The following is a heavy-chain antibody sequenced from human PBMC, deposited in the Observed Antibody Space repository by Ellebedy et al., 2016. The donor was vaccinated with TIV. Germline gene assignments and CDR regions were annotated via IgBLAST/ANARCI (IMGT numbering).Heavy chain of an antibody. V-gene: IGHV1-69*08. CDR1: GSIFRSYT. J-gene: IGHJ6*02. D-gene: IGHD3-22*01. Sequence: AASVKVSCKTSGSIFRSYTISWVRQAPGHGLEWMGKIIPIFGTTNYAQKFQDRVTITADTSTSTAYLELSSLRSEDTAVYYCARDTRPQGYSSGYYRYGMDVWGQGTTVTVSS. CDR3: ARDTRPQGYSSGYYRYGMDV. CDR2: IIPIFGTT.